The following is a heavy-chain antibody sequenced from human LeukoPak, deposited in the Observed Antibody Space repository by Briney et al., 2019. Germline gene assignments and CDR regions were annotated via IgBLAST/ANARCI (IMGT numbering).Heavy chain of an antibody. J-gene: IGHJ4*02. Sequence: SETLSLTCTVSGGSISSSSYYWGWIRQPPGKGLEWIGSIYYSGSTYYNPSLKSRVTISVDTSKNQFSLKLSSVTAADTAVYFCARHRGFLYGPFDYWGQGTLVTVSS. D-gene: IGHD3-10*01. CDR2: IYYSGST. CDR3: ARHRGFLYGPFDY. V-gene: IGHV4-39*07. CDR1: GGSISSSSYY.